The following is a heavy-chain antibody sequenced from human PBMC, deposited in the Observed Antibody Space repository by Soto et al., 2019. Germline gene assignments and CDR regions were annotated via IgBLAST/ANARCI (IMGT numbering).Heavy chain of an antibody. V-gene: IGHV1-2*04. CDR3: ARDSRGGYYYYGMDV. J-gene: IGHJ6*02. CDR1: GYTFIDYY. CDR2: VNPNSGDT. Sequence: ASVKVSCKASGYTFIDYYIHWVRQAPGQGLEWMGWVNPNSGDTNYAQKFQGWVTMTRDTSITTAYMELSRPTSDDTAVYFCARDSRGGYYYYGMDVWGQGTTVTVSS. D-gene: IGHD3-3*01.